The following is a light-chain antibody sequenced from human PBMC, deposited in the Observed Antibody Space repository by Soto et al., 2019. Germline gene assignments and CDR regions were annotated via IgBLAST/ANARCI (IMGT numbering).Light chain of an antibody. V-gene: IGLV4-69*01. J-gene: IGLJ3*02. CDR2: LTSDGSH. CDR3: QTWGTGIRV. Sequence: QLVLTQSPSASASLGASVKLTCTLSSGHSSYAIAWHQQQPEKGPRYLMKLTSDGSHIKGDGIPDRFSGSSSGAERYLTIPSLQSEDEADYYCQTWGTGIRVFGGGTKLTVL. CDR1: SGHSSYA.